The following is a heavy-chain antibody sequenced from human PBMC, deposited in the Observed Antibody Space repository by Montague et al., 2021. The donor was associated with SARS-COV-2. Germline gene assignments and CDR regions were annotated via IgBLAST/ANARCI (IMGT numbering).Heavy chain of an antibody. CDR2: IYTSGST. CDR1: GGSISSGRYY. CDR3: ARREYSYGWGD. Sequence: TLSLTCTVSGGSISSGRYYWSWIRQPAGKGLEWIGRIYTSGSTNYNPSLKSRVTISVDTSKNQFSLKLNSVTAADTALYYCARREYSYGWGDWGQGTLVTVSS. J-gene: IGHJ4*02. D-gene: IGHD5-18*01. V-gene: IGHV4-61*02.